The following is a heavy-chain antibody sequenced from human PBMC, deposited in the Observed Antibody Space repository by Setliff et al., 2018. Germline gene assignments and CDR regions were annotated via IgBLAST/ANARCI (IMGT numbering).Heavy chain of an antibody. D-gene: IGHD3-22*01. V-gene: IGHV3-48*03. CDR3: ARESYYYDSSGYSMGAFDI. Sequence: GGSLRLSCTTSGFTFSSYEVNWVRQAPGKGLEWVSYISGGGTNMDYADSVKGRFTISRDNSKNTVYLQMNSLRAEDTAVYYCARESYYYDSSGYSMGAFDIWGQGTTVTVSS. CDR1: GFTFSSYE. J-gene: IGHJ3*02. CDR2: ISGGGTNM.